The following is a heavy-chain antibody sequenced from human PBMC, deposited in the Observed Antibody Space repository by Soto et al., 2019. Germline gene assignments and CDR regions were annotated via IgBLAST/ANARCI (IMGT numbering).Heavy chain of an antibody. CDR3: AKDSMVRGVIIAPIVFDP. Sequence: GGSLRLSCAASGFTFSSYAMSWVRQAPGKGLEWVSAISGSGGSTYYADSVKGRFTISRDNSKNTLYLQMNSLRAEDTAVYYCAKDSMVRGVIIAPIVFDPWGQGTLVTVSS. J-gene: IGHJ5*02. CDR1: GFTFSSYA. D-gene: IGHD3-10*01. V-gene: IGHV3-23*01. CDR2: ISGSGGST.